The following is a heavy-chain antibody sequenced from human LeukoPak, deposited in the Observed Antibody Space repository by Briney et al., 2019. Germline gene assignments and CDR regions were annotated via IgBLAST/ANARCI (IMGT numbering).Heavy chain of an antibody. V-gene: IGHV4-34*01. D-gene: IGHD6-19*01. J-gene: IGHJ6*02. CDR3: ARSMGYSSGWTTHFSYGMDV. Sequence: SETLSLTCAVYGGSFSGYYWSWIRQPPGKGLEWIGEINHSGSTNYNPSLKSRVTISVDTSKNQFSLKLSSVTAADTAVYYCARSMGYSSGWTTHFSYGMDVWGQGTTVTVSS. CDR2: INHSGST. CDR1: GGSFSGYY.